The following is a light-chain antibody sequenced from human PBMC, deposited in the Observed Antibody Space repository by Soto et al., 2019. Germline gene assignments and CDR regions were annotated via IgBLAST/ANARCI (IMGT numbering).Light chain of an antibody. CDR3: CSYADGSIYF. Sequence: QSVLTQPPSVSAIPGQKVTISCSGSNSNIGNNYVSWYQQLPGTAPKLLIYDNNLRPSGIPDRFSGSKSGNTASLTISGLQAEDEGDYYCCSYADGSIYFFGTGTKVTVL. CDR1: NSNIGNNY. J-gene: IGLJ1*01. CDR2: DNN. V-gene: IGLV1-51*01.